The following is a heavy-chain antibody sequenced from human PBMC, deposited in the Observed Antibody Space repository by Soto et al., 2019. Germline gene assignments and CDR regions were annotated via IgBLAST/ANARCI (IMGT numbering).Heavy chain of an antibody. D-gene: IGHD2-21*02. CDR1: GGTVASSHW. J-gene: IGHJ5*02. V-gene: IGHV4-4*01. CDR2: VYQTGDT. Sequence: QVQLQESGPRLVKPSGSLSLTCGVSGGTVASSHWWSWVRQSPGGGLEWIGNVYQTGDTNFNPSLQSRVAISVDKCNNQFSLRLNSLTAADTAVYCCAREMVTARGNNYFVPWGPGTMVTVSS. CDR3: AREMVTARGNNYFVP.